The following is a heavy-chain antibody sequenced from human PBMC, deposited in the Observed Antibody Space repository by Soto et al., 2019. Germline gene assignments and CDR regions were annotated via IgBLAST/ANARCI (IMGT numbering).Heavy chain of an antibody. D-gene: IGHD2-15*01. V-gene: IGHV4-4*02. CDR2: IYHSGST. Sequence: SETLSLTCAVSSGSISSSNWWSWVRQPPGKGLEWIGEIYHSGSTNYNPSLKSRVTISVDKSKNQFSLKLSSVTAADTAVYYCARDGHLYCSGGSCYDYWGQGTLVTVSS. CDR1: SGSISSSNW. J-gene: IGHJ4*02. CDR3: ARDGHLYCSGGSCYDY.